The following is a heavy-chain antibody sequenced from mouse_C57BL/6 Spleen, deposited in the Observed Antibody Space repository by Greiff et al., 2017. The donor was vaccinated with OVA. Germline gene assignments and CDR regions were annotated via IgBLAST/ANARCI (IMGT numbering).Heavy chain of an antibody. D-gene: IGHD2-4*01. J-gene: IGHJ3*01. Sequence: VKLQESGPGLVQPSQSLSITCTVSGFSLTSYGVHWVRQSPGKGLEWLGVIWRGGSTDYNAAFMSRLSITKDNSKSQVFFKMNSLQADDTAIYYCAIYDYDGAWFAYWGQGTLVTVSA. CDR1: GFSLTSYG. CDR2: IWRGGST. V-gene: IGHV2-5*01. CDR3: AIYDYDGAWFAY.